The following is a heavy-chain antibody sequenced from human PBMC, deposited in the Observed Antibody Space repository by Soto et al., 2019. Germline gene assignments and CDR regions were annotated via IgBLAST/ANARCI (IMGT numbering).Heavy chain of an antibody. CDR3: ARLEMATMVYYGMDV. CDR2: IYYSGST. Sequence: SETLSLTCTVSGVSISSYYWSWIRQPPGKGLEWIGYIYYSGSTNYNPSLKSRVTISVDTSKNQFSLKLSSVTAADTAVYYCARLEMATMVYYGMDVWGQGTTVTVSS. V-gene: IGHV4-59*08. D-gene: IGHD5-12*01. J-gene: IGHJ6*02. CDR1: GVSISSYY.